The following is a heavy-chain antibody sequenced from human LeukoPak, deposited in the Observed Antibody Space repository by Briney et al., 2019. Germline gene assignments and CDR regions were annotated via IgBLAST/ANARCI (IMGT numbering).Heavy chain of an antibody. J-gene: IGHJ5*02. V-gene: IGHV4-59*06. CDR2: INYSGST. CDR3: ARYGSGSTWFDP. D-gene: IGHD3-10*01. CDR1: GDSISTYH. Sequence: SETLSLTCVVSGDSISTYHWSWIRQPPGKGLEWIGYINYSGSTYYNPSLKSRVTISVDTSKNHFSLKLSSVTAADTAVYYCARYGSGSTWFDPWGQGTLVTVSS.